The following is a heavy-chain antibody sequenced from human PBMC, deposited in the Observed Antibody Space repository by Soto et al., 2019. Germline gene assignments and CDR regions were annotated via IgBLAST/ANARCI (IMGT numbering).Heavy chain of an antibody. V-gene: IGHV3-23*01. D-gene: IGHD3-10*01. CDR2: ISGSGGST. J-gene: IGHJ4*02. CDR1: GFTFSSYA. CDR3: AKDSRGDYPDGEFGDY. Sequence: GGSLRLSCAASGFTFSSYAMSWVRQAPGKGLEWVSAISGSGGSTYYADSVKGRFTISRDNSKNTLYLQMNSLRAEDTAVYYCAKDSRGDYPDGEFGDYWGQGTLVTVSS.